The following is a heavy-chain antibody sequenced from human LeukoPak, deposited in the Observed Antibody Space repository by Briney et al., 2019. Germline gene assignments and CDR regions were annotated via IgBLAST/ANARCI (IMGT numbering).Heavy chain of an antibody. D-gene: IGHD2-2*01. J-gene: IGHJ4*02. CDR1: GGSISRGDYY. CDR3: ARGKKGVPAATDY. V-gene: IGHV4-30-4*08. CDR2: IYYSGST. Sequence: KSSETLSLTCTVSGGSISRGDYYWSWIRQPPGKGLEWIGYIYYSGSTYYNPSLKSRVTISVDTSKNQFSLKLSSVTAADTAVYYCARGKKGVPAATDYWGQGTLVTVSS.